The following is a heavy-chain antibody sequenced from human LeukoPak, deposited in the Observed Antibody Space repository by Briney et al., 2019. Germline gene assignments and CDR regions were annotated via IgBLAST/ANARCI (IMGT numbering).Heavy chain of an antibody. CDR2: ISHDGSNK. Sequence: GGSLRLSCTTSGFIFGDYGVSWVRLAPGKGLEWVAVISHDGSNKYYADSVKGRFTISRDNSKNTLYLQMNSLRAEDTAVYYCAREGRYYDSSGYYYGIFDYWGQGTLVTVSS. J-gene: IGHJ4*02. V-gene: IGHV3-30-3*01. D-gene: IGHD3-22*01. CDR1: GFIFGDYG. CDR3: AREGRYYDSSGYYYGIFDY.